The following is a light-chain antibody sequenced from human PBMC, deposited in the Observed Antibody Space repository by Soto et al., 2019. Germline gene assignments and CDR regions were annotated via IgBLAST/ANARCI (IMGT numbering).Light chain of an antibody. Sequence: EIVMTQSPATLSASPGERATLSCRASQSVSSNLAWYQQKPGQAPSLLIYGASTRATGIPARFSGSGSGTEFTLTITSLQSEDFAVYYCQQYGSSPITFGQGTRLEIK. CDR3: QQYGSSPIT. CDR1: QSVSSN. V-gene: IGKV3-15*01. J-gene: IGKJ5*01. CDR2: GAS.